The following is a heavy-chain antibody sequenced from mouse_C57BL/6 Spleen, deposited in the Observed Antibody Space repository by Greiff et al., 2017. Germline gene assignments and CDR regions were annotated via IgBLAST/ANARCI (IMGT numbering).Heavy chain of an antibody. D-gene: IGHD4-1*01. CDR1: GFTFSSYG. Sequence: EVKLMESGGDLVKPGGSLKLSCAASGFTFSSYGMSWVRQTPDKRLEWVATISSGGSYTYYPDSVKGRFTISRDNAKNTLYLQMSSLKSEDTAMYYCASVGTGTDYWGQGTTLTVSS. CDR2: ISSGGSYT. CDR3: ASVGTGTDY. J-gene: IGHJ2*01. V-gene: IGHV5-6*01.